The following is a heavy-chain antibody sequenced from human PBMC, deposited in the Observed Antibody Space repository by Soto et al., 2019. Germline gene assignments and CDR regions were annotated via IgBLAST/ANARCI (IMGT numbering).Heavy chain of an antibody. D-gene: IGHD3-22*01. V-gene: IGHV1-8*01. Sequence: ASVKVSCKASGYTFTSYDINWVRQATGQGLEWMGWMNPNSGNTGYAQKLQGRVTMTTDTSTSTAYMELRSLRSDDTAVYYCARDPPGLYYYDSSGYSDYWGQGSLVTVSS. J-gene: IGHJ4*02. CDR3: ARDPPGLYYYDSSGYSDY. CDR1: GYTFTSYD. CDR2: MNPNSGNT.